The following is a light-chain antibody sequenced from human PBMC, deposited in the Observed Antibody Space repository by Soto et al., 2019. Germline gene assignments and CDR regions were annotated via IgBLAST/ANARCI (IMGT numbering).Light chain of an antibody. CDR1: QSIRDY. V-gene: IGKV1-39*01. CDR3: QQYGDSTGWT. J-gene: IGKJ1*01. CDR2: ASS. Sequence: DIEMTQSPSSLSTSVGDRVTITCRASQSIRDYLNWYQQKPGEAPKLLIYASSTLQSGVPSRFSGSGSGTDFTLTISSLQPEDFAVYYCQQYGDSTGWTFGQGTKVDIK.